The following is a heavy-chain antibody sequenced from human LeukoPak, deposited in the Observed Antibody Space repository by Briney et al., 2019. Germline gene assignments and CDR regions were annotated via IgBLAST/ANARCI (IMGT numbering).Heavy chain of an antibody. D-gene: IGHD2-2*01. CDR3: AKERGPAAMLYYFDY. CDR2: ISSGSSSV. V-gene: IGHV3-48*01. CDR1: GFTFSAYT. J-gene: IGHJ4*02. Sequence: GGSLRLSCSASGFTFSAYTMNWVRQAPGQGLEWVSYISSGSSSVYYADSVKGRFTISRHNSKNTLYLEMNSLRAEDTAVYYCAKERGPAAMLYYFDYWGQGTLVTVSS.